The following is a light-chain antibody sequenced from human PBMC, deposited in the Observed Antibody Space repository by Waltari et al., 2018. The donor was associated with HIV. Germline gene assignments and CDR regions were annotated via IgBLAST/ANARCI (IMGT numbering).Light chain of an antibody. Sequence: FMLTQPHSVSESPGKTITISCTRSSGSIARTYVQWSQHRPGTSPTAVAIDDKQGPSGVPDRFSATIDSSSNSAYLTISGLKTEDEADYYCQCNDPTNYVVFGGGTHLTVL. CDR3: QCNDPTNYVV. CDR1: SGSIARTY. CDR2: DDK. J-gene: IGLJ2*01. V-gene: IGLV6-57*01.